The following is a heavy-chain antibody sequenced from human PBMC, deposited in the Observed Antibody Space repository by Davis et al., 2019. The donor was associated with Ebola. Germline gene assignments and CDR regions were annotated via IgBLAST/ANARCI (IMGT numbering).Heavy chain of an antibody. V-gene: IGHV3-53*01. J-gene: IGHJ6*04. CDR2: IYGGDT. Sequence: GSLRLSCDASGFTVRNTHMSWVRQAPGKGLEWVSGIYGGDTHYAESVKGRFTISRDNSKNTLHLEMNSLRVEDTAVYFCAREPTGNYYYFYGMDVWGKGTTVSVSS. CDR1: GFTVRNTH. CDR3: AREPTGNYYYFYGMDV.